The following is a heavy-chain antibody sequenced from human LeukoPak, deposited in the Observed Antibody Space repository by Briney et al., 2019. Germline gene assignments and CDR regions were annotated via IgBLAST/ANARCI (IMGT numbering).Heavy chain of an antibody. V-gene: IGHV4-38-2*01. D-gene: IGHD6-19*01. CDR3: ARSRLAEYYFDY. Sequence: SETLSLTCAVSGYSISSGYYWGWIRPPPGKGLEWIGSIYHSGSTYYNPSLKSRVTITVDTSKNQFSLKLSSVTAADTAVYYCARSRLAEYYFDYWGQGTLVTVSS. CDR2: IYHSGST. CDR1: GYSISSGYY. J-gene: IGHJ4*02.